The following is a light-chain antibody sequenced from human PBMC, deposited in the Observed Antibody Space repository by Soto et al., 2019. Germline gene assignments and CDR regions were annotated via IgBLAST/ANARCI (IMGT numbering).Light chain of an antibody. CDR3: QQYDNFSVT. J-gene: IGKJ3*01. Sequence: DIPVTQSPVPLSASVGATVTVNCQASQDISNYLNWYQQKPGKAPKLLIYDASALPRGVPSRFSGSGSGTNFTLTISSLQPEDIATYYCQQYDNFSVTFGPGTKVDIK. V-gene: IGKV1-33*01. CDR1: QDISNY. CDR2: DAS.